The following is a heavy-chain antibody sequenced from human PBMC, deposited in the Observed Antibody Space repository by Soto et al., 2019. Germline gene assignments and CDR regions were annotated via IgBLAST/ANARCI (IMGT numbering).Heavy chain of an antibody. Sequence: SGTLSLTCTVSGGSISSYYWSWIRQPPGKGLEWIGYIYYSGSTNYNPSLKSRVTISVDTSKNQFSQKLSSVTAADTAVYYCARDVAYYGSGSYYNETYYQYGMDFWGQGTMVTVSS. V-gene: IGHV4-59*01. CDR3: ARDVAYYGSGSYYNETYYQYGMDF. J-gene: IGHJ6*02. D-gene: IGHD3-10*01. CDR1: GGSISSYY. CDR2: IYYSGST.